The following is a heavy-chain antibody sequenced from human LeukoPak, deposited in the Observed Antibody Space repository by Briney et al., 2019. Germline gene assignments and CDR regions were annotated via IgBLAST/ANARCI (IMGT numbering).Heavy chain of an antibody. D-gene: IGHD1-26*01. CDR2: ISANGDNT. CDR3: AQDRSGSRIPQYFDY. V-gene: IGHV3-64*01. CDR1: GFSISRSS. J-gene: IGHJ4*02. Sequence: GGSLRLSCAATGFSISRSSMHWVRQAPGKGLEYVSAISANGDNTYYANSVKGRFTISRDTSKNTLYLQMGSLRGEDTAVYYCAQDRSGSRIPQYFDYWGQGTLVTVSS.